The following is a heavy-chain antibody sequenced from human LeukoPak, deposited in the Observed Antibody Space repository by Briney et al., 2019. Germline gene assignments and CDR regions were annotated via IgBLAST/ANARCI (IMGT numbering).Heavy chain of an antibody. CDR1: GFTVSSNY. V-gene: IGHV3-53*01. CDR3: ARSSTTYYYDSSSHY. CDR2: IYSGGST. Sequence: GGSLRLSCAASGFTVSSNYMSWVRQAPGKGLEWVSVIYSGGSTYYADSVKGRFTISRDNAKNSLYLQMNSLRAEDTAVYYCARSSTTYYYDSSSHYWGQGTLVTVSS. D-gene: IGHD3-22*01. J-gene: IGHJ4*02.